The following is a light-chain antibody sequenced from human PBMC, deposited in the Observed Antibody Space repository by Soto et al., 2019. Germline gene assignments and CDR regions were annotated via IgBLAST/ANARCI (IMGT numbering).Light chain of an antibody. J-gene: IGLJ1*01. V-gene: IGLV2-14*03. Sequence: QSALAQPASVSDSPGQSITISCTGTSSDIGGNDYVSWYRQYPGEAPKLIIYDVANRPSGVSNRFSGSKSGNTASLIISGLQAEDEADYYCVSFTTSRSYVFGTGTKVTAL. CDR1: SSDIGGNDY. CDR3: VSFTTSRSYV. CDR2: DVA.